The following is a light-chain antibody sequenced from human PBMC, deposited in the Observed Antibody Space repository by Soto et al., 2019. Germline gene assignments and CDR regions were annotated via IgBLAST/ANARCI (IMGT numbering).Light chain of an antibody. CDR3: QQRSNWPPLT. Sequence: EIVLTQSPDTLSLSPGERATLSCRASESVNSYLAWYQHKPGQAPRLLIYDASNRATGIPARFSGSGSGTDFTLTISSLEPEDFAVYYCQQRSNWPPLTFGGGTKVEIK. CDR1: ESVNSY. V-gene: IGKV3-11*01. J-gene: IGKJ4*01. CDR2: DAS.